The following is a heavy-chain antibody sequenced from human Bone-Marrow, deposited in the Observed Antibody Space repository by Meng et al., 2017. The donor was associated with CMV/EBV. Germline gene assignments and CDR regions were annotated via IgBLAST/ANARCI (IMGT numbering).Heavy chain of an antibody. CDR1: GYSFASDW. CDR2: IYPGDSDT. J-gene: IGHJ4*02. Sequence: SGYSFASDWIRWVRRMPGKGLEWMGIIYPGDSDTRYSPSFHGQVTISADKSISTAYLQWSSLKASDTAMYYCARPLTGTGEGDLEYWGQGTLVTVSS. V-gene: IGHV5-51*01. D-gene: IGHD1-14*01. CDR3: ARPLTGTGEGDLEY.